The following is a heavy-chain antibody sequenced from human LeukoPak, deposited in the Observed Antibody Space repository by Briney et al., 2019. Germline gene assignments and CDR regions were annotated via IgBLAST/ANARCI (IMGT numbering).Heavy chain of an antibody. CDR2: IYYSGST. J-gene: IGHJ5*02. CDR1: GGSISSYY. D-gene: IGHD2-15*01. CDR3: ARRYCSGGSCYWFDP. Sequence: SETLSLTCTVSGGSISSYYLSWIRQPPGKGLEWIGYIYYSGSTNHNPSLKSRVTISVDTSKNQFSLKLSSVTAADTAVYYCARRYCSGGSCYWFDPWGQGTLVTVSS. V-gene: IGHV4-59*08.